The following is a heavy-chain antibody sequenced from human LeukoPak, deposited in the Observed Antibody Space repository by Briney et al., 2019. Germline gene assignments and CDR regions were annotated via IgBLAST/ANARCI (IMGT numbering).Heavy chain of an antibody. CDR3: ASTLTMIVDDAFDI. V-gene: IGHV3-48*01. D-gene: IGHD3-22*01. CDR2: ISSSSSTI. J-gene: IGHJ3*02. CDR1: GFTFSSYS. Sequence: GGSLRLSCAASGFTFSSYSMNWVRQAPGKGLEWVSYISSSSSTIYYADSVKGRFTISRDNAKNSLYLQMNSLRAEDTAVYYCASTLTMIVDDAFDIWGQGTMVTVSS.